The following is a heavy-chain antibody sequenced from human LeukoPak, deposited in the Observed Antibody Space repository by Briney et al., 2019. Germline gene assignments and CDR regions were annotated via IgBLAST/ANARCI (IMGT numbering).Heavy chain of an antibody. CDR3: VRDLTIFGVDTNGAFDI. CDR2: IYYSGST. Sequence: PSQTLSLTCTVSGGSISSGDYYWRWIRQPPGKGLEWIGYIYYSGSTYYNPSLKSRVTISVDTTKNQFSLKLSSVTAADTAVYYCVRDLTIFGVDTNGAFDIWGQGTMVTVSS. J-gene: IGHJ3*02. CDR1: GGSISSGDYY. V-gene: IGHV4-30-4*08. D-gene: IGHD3-3*01.